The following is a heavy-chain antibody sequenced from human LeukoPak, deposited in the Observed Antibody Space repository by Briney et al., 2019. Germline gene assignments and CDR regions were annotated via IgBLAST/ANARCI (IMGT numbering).Heavy chain of an antibody. J-gene: IGHJ6*03. CDR2: INPNSGGT. Sequence: ASVKVSCKASGYTFTGYYMHWVRQAPGQGLEWMGWINPNSGGTNYAQKFQGWVTMTRDTSISTAYMELSRLRSDDTAVYYCARARIRVYYYYYMDVWGKGTTVTVSS. D-gene: IGHD5-18*01. V-gene: IGHV1-2*04. CDR1: GYTFTGYY. CDR3: ARARIRVYYYYYMDV.